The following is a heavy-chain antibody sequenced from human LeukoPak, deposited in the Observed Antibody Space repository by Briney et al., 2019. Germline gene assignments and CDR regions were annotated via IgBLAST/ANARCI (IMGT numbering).Heavy chain of an antibody. CDR1: GGSIINYY. J-gene: IGHJ2*01. CDR2: IYPSGTT. V-gene: IGHV4-4*07. CDR3: AQAVAGPHWCFDF. D-gene: IGHD6-19*01. Sequence: SETLSLTCTVSGGSIINYYWSWIRQPAGKGQEWLGRIYPSGTTNYNPSLNSRVTISADRSTNQLSLRLSSVTAADTAGYYCAQAVAGPHWCFDFWGRGTLVTVSS.